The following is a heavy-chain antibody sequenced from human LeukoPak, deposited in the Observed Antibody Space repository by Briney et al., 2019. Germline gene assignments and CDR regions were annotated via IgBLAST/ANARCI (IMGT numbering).Heavy chain of an antibody. D-gene: IGHD3-10*01. CDR2: MNPNSGNT. Sequence: ASVEVSCKASGYTFTTYDINWVRQVTGQGLEWMGWMNPNSGNTGCAQKIQGRVTMTRNTSINTAYMELSSLRSEDTAVYYCARGPSRDYGSGSSWFDPWGQGTLVTVSS. J-gene: IGHJ5*02. CDR1: GYTFTTYD. V-gene: IGHV1-8*01. CDR3: ARGPSRDYGSGSSWFDP.